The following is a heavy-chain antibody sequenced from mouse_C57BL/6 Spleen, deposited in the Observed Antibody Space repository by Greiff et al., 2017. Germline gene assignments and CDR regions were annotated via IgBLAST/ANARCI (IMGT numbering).Heavy chain of an antibody. D-gene: IGHD1-1*01. CDR2: IRNKANGYTT. Sequence: EVKVVESGGGLVQPGGSLSLSCAASGFTFTDYYMSWVRQPPGKALEWLGFIRNKANGYTTEYSASVKGRFTISRDNSQSILYLQMNALRAEDSATYYCARYDYGSSYGGDYWGQGTSVTVSS. CDR3: ARYDYGSSYGGDY. CDR1: GFTFTDYY. V-gene: IGHV7-3*01. J-gene: IGHJ4*01.